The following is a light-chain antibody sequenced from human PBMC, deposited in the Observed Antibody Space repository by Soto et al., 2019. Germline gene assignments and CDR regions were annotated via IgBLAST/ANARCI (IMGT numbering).Light chain of an antibody. CDR3: QQFNAYPLT. CDR2: GAS. Sequence: DIQLTQSPSFLSASVGDRVTISCRASQGISDYLAWYQQKPGKAPKLLIYGASTLQSGVPSRFSGSASGTEFTLPIRRLQPEDFATYFCQQFNAYPLTFGGGTKLEIK. J-gene: IGKJ4*01. CDR1: QGISDY. V-gene: IGKV1-9*01.